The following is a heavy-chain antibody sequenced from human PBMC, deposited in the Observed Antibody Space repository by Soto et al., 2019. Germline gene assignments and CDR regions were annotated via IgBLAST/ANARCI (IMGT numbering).Heavy chain of an antibody. CDR3: AKKRSDSSSMGCFDF. D-gene: IGHD6-6*01. V-gene: IGHV3-23*01. Sequence: EVQLLESGGGLVQPGGYLRLSCAASGFTFSSHAMNWVRQAPGKGLEWVSAISGNTYDIYYADSVKGRFTISRDNSKNTLFLQMNSLRADDTALYYCAKKRSDSSSMGCFDFWGQGTLVTVSS. CDR1: GFTFSSHA. J-gene: IGHJ4*02. CDR2: ISGNTYDI.